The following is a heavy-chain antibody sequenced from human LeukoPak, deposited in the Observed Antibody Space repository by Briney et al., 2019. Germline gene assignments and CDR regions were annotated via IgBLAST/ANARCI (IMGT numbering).Heavy chain of an antibody. D-gene: IGHD2/OR15-2a*01. CDR1: GFTFSSHA. CDR2: VSSSGTKI. Sequence: GGSLRLSCAASGFTFSSHAMNWVRQAPGKVREWVSSVSSSGTKIFYADSVRGRFTVSRDNAGNSLSLQMDSLRVEDTAVYYCTREILSLQQGLDYWGQGTLVTVSS. J-gene: IGHJ4*02. V-gene: IGHV3-21*01. CDR3: TREILSLQQGLDY.